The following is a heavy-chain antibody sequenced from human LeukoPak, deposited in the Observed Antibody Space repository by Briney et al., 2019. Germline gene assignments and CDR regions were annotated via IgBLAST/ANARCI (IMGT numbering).Heavy chain of an antibody. Sequence: GASVKVSCKASGYTFTSYGISWVRQAPGQGLEWMGWISAYNGNTNYAQKFQGRVTITADESTSTAYMELSSLRSEDTAVYYCARNSRSHKGYFDYWGQGTLVTVSS. J-gene: IGHJ4*02. CDR1: GYTFTSYG. V-gene: IGHV1-18*01. CDR3: ARNSRSHKGYFDY. CDR2: ISAYNGNT. D-gene: IGHD2-21*01.